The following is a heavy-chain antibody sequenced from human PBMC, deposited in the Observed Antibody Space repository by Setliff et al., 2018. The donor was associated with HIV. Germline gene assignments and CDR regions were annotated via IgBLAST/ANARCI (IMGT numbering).Heavy chain of an antibody. Sequence: SETLSLTCNVSGRSITTGGSYWNWIRQHPGKGLEWIGYIYHSGGTYYTPSLQSRVTMSLDTSKNQFSLKLSSVTAADTAVYYCAKLGDSTGVYSYFDYWGQGMLVTVSS. CDR3: AKLGDSTGVYSYFDY. CDR2: IYHSGGT. V-gene: IGHV4-31*03. CDR1: GRSITTGGSY. D-gene: IGHD7-27*01. J-gene: IGHJ4*02.